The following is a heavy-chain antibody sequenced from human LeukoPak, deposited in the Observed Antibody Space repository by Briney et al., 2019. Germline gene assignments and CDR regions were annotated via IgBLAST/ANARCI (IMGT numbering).Heavy chain of an antibody. J-gene: IGHJ4*02. CDR2: IYYSGST. Sequence: PSETLSLTCTVSGGSISSSYWSWIRQPPGKGLEWIGYIYYSGSTNYNPSLKSRVTISVDTSKNQFSLKLSAVTAADTAVYYCARDASGGTRGSGTNYTFFYWGQGALVTVSS. D-gene: IGHD3-10*01. CDR3: ARDASGGTRGSGTNYTFFY. V-gene: IGHV4-59*01. CDR1: GGSISSSY.